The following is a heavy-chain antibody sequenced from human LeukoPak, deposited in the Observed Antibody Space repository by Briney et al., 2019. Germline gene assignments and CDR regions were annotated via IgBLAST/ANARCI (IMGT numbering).Heavy chain of an antibody. V-gene: IGHV1-69*13. D-gene: IGHD3-3*01. CDR1: GGTFSSYA. CDR2: IIPIFGTA. CDR3: ARDLESDDLYYYYMDV. Sequence: SVKVSCKASGGTFSSYAISWVRQAPGQGLEWMGGIIPIFGTANYAQKFQGRVTITADESTSTAYMELSSLRSEDTAVYYCARDLESDDLYYYYMDVWGKGTTVTVSS. J-gene: IGHJ6*03.